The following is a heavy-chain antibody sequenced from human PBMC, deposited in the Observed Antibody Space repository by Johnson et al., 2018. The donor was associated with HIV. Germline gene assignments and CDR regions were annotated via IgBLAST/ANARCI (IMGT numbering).Heavy chain of an antibody. CDR2: ISYDGSNK. CDR1: GFTFSSYA. D-gene: IGHD3-10*01. J-gene: IGHJ3*02. Sequence: QLVESGGGVVQPGRSLRLSCAASGFTFSSYAMHWVRQAPGKGLEWVAVISYDGSNKYYADSVKGRFTISRDNSKNTLYLQMNSLRAEDTAVYYCARDRGGPVRDDAFDIWGQGTMVTVSS. CDR3: ARDRGGPVRDDAFDI. V-gene: IGHV3-30*04.